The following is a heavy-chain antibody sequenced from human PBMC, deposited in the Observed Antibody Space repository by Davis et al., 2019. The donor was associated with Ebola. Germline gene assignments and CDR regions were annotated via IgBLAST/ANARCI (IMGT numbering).Heavy chain of an antibody. CDR1: GFTFNSLS. CDR3: AREGFGGGSF. Sequence: GESLKISCAAFGFTFNSLSMNWVRQAPGRGLEWVSSISSSGTSTYYADSVRGRFTISRDNAKSTLHLQMNSLRAEDTAVYFCAREGFGGGSFWGQGILVTVSS. J-gene: IGHJ4*02. V-gene: IGHV3-21*04. D-gene: IGHD3-16*01. CDR2: ISSSGTST.